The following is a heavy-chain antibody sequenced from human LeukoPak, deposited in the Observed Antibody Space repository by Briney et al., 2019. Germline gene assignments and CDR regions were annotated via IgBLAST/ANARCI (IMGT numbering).Heavy chain of an antibody. D-gene: IGHD2-15*01. J-gene: IGHJ4*02. V-gene: IGHV1-18*01. CDR3: ARDCSSGNCYSIY. Sequence: GASVKVSCKASGYTFTSYSISWVRQAPGQGLEWMGWISGYNGNTNYAQKFQGRVTMATDTSTSTAYMELRSLRSDDTAVYYCARDCSSGNCYSIYWGQGTLVTVSS. CDR1: GYTFTSYS. CDR2: ISGYNGNT.